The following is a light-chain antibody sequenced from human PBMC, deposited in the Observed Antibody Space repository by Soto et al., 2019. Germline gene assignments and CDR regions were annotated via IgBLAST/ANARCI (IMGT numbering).Light chain of an antibody. CDR2: GAS. J-gene: IGKJ5*01. Sequence: EILRARSQDTLYLSPGERASIDSGSSQSVTTSLACYQQKTAQPPSLLISGASRRATGIPDRFSGSGSETDFTLTLNRLEPEDFAPYYCQHYHRGHRIAFGQGTRLEIK. V-gene: IGKV3-20*01. CDR1: QSVTTS. CDR3: QHYHRGHRIA.